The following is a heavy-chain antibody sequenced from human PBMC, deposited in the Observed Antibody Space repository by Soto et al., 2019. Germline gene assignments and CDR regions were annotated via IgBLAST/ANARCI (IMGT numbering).Heavy chain of an antibody. CDR3: ARPPVGDLIPRDCSGGSCYGDIDY. V-gene: IGHV5-51*01. Sequence: PGESLKISCKGSGYSFTSYWIGWVRQMPGKGLEWMGIIYPGDSDTRYSPSFQGQVTISADKSISTAYLQWSSLKASDTAMYYCARPPVGDLIPRDCSGGSCYGDIDYWGQGTLVTVSS. D-gene: IGHD2-15*01. J-gene: IGHJ4*02. CDR1: GYSFTSYW. CDR2: IYPGDSDT.